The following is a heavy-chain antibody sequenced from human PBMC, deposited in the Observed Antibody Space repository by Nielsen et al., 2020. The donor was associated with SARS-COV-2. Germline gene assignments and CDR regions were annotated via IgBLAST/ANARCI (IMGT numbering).Heavy chain of an antibody. D-gene: IGHD3-10*01. V-gene: IGHV1-46*01. Sequence: ASVKVSCKASGYTFTSYYMHWVRQAPGQGLEWMGIINPSGGSTSYAQKFQGRVTMTRDTSTSTVYMELSSLRSEDTAVYYCARSLLWFGDTYYYYGMDVWGQGTTVTVSS. J-gene: IGHJ6*02. CDR2: INPSGGST. CDR3: ARSLLWFGDTYYYYGMDV. CDR1: GYTFTSYY.